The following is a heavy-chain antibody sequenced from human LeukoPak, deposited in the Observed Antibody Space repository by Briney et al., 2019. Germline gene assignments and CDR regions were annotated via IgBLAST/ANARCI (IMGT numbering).Heavy chain of an antibody. J-gene: IGHJ4*02. CDR3: TTARSITMIVVVITPDY. Sequence: GGSLRLSCAASGFTFSNAWMSWVRQAPGKGLEWVGRIKSKTDGGTTDYAAPVKGRFTISRDDSKNTLYLQMNSLKTEDTAVYYCTTARSITMIVVVITPDYWGQGTLVTVSS. D-gene: IGHD3-22*01. CDR2: IKSKTDGGTT. CDR1: GFTFSNAW. V-gene: IGHV3-15*01.